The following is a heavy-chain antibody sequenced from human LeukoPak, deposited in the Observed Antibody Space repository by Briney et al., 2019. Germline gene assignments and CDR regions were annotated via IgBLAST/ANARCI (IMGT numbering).Heavy chain of an antibody. J-gene: IGHJ5*02. CDR1: GGSISSSSYY. CDR2: IYYSGST. CDR3: AREEGFDP. V-gene: IGHV4-39*07. Sequence: SETLSLTCTVSGGSISSSSYYWGWIRQPPGKGLEWIGSIYYSGSTYYNPSLESRVTISVDTSKNQFSLKLSSVTAADTAVYYCAREEGFDPWGQGTLVTVSS.